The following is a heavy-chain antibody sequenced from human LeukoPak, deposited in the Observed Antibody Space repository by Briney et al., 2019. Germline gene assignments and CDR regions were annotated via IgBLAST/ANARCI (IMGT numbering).Heavy chain of an antibody. CDR2: IYYSGST. J-gene: IGHJ6*03. D-gene: IGHD6-6*01. V-gene: IGHV4-39*01. CDR3: ARLSSSSSQIYYHYYYMDV. CDR1: GGSISSSSYY. Sequence: SETLSLTCTVSGGSISSSSYYWSWIRQPPGKGLEWIGSIYYSGSTYYNPSLKSRVTISVDTSKNQFSLKLSSVTAADTAVYYCARLSSSSSQIYYHYYYMDVWGKGTTVTVSS.